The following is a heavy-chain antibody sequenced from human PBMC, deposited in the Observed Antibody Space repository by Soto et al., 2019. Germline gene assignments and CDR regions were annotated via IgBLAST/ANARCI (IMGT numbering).Heavy chain of an antibody. CDR1: GYTFTRYG. CDR2: ISDYNGDT. V-gene: IGHV1-18*01. D-gene: IGHD2-8*01. J-gene: IGHJ6*02. Sequence: ASVKVSCKASGYTFTRYGISWVRQAPGQGLEWMGWISDYNGDTNYAQKFQGRVTMTVDTSTTTAFMELTSLTSDDRAVYYCAKNGQPPYYYYGMDVWGQGTTVTVSS. CDR3: AKNGQPPYYYYGMDV.